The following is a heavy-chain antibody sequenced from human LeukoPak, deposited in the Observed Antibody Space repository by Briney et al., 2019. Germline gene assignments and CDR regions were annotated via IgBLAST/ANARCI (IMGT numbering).Heavy chain of an antibody. CDR3: ARGPRRSGSYYGYFQH. V-gene: IGHV4-39*07. CDR1: GGSISSSSYY. D-gene: IGHD3-10*01. CDR2: IYYSGST. Sequence: SETLSLTCTVSGGSISSSSYYWGWIRQPPGKGLEWIGSIYYSGSTYYNPSLKSRVTISVDTSKNQFSLKLSSVTAADTAVYYCARGPRRSGSYYGYFQHWGQGTLVTVSS. J-gene: IGHJ1*01.